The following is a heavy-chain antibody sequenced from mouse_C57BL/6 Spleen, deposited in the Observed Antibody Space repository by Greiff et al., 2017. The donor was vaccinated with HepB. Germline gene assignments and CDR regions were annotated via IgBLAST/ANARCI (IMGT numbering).Heavy chain of an antibody. Sequence: EVNVVESEGGLVQPGSSMKLSCTASGFTFSDYYMAWVRQVPEKGLEWVANINYDGSSTYYLDSLKSRFIISRDNAKNILYLQMSSLKSEDTATYYCARIYYGSSVDYWGQGTTLTVSS. V-gene: IGHV5-16*01. CDR1: GFTFSDYY. J-gene: IGHJ2*01. D-gene: IGHD1-1*01. CDR2: INYDGSST. CDR3: ARIYYGSSVDY.